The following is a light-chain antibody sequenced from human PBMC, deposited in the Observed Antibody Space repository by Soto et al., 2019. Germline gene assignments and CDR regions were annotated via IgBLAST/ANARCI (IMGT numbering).Light chain of an antibody. CDR2: GHN. CDR1: SSNIGTGYD. Sequence: QSVLTQPPSVSGAPGQRVTISCTGSSSNIGTGYDVHWYQQLPGTAPKLLIYGHNNRPSGVPDRFSGSKSGTSASLAISGLQADDEADYYCSSYAGSNNLVFGNGTKVTVL. CDR3: SSYAGSNNLV. V-gene: IGLV1-40*01. J-gene: IGLJ1*01.